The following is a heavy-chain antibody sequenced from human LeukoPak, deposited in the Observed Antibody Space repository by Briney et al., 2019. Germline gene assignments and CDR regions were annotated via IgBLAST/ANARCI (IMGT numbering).Heavy chain of an antibody. CDR2: VSGKSRAI. CDR3: AKALVPIVVVPAASFDY. J-gene: IGHJ4*02. CDR1: GFTFSDYG. D-gene: IGHD2-2*01. V-gene: IGHV3-48*04. Sequence: GGSLRLSCAASGFTFSDYGINWVRQAPGKGLEWLSFVSGKSRAIYYADSVKGRFTISRDNAKESVYLHMSSLRAEDTAVYYCAKALVPIVVVPAASFDYWGQGTLVTVSS.